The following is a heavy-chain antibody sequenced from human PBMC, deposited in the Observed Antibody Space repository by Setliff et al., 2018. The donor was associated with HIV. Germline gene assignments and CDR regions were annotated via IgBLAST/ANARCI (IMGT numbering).Heavy chain of an antibody. D-gene: IGHD1-26*01. CDR2: IYYSGST. J-gene: IGHJ4*02. V-gene: IGHV4-30-4*08. CDR3: ARVPHRVVGTTTLLYHFDY. CDR1: GGSISSGNYY. Sequence: PSETLSLTCTVSGGSISSGNYYWSWIRQHPGKGLEWIGYIYYSGSTYYNPSLKRRVTISVDTTTNQVSLQENTVTAVDTAVYYCARVPHRVVGTTTLLYHFDYWGLGTLVTVSS.